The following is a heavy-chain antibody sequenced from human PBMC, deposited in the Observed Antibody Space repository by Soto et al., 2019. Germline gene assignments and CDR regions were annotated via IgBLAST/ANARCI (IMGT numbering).Heavy chain of an antibody. Sequence: GGSLRLSCAGSGFTFSSFAMTWVRQAPGKGLEWVAATSYDGSNKYYADSVKGRFIISRDNSKNTLDLLLNTLRAEDTAVYCCAGVYYGGNSVNNYWGQGTPVTVSS. CDR1: GFTFSSFA. CDR3: AGVYYGGNSVNNY. D-gene: IGHD2-8*01. V-gene: IGHV3-30-3*01. J-gene: IGHJ4*02. CDR2: TSYDGSNK.